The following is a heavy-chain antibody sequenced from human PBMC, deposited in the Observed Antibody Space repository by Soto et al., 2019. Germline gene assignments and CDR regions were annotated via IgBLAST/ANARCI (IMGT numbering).Heavy chain of an antibody. CDR2: IDHSDSYT. Sequence: GESLKISCKGSGYSSTSYWLSCVRQMPGKGLEWMGRIDHSDSYTNYSPSFEGHVPISADKSISTAYLQWSSLKASDTAMYYCETYSGYEVFDYWGEGTLVTVSS. J-gene: IGHJ4*02. CDR3: ETYSGYEVFDY. D-gene: IGHD5-12*01. V-gene: IGHV5-10-1*01. CDR1: GYSSTSYW.